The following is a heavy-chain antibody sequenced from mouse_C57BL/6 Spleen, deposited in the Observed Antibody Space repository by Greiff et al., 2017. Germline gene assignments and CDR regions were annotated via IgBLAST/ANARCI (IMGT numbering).Heavy chain of an antibody. CDR1: GFNIKDYY. J-gene: IGHJ4*01. CDR2: FDPEDGET. V-gene: IGHV14-2*01. D-gene: IGHD1-1*01. CDR3: TRDNSYGFYAMDY. Sequence: EVQVVESGAELVKPGASVKLSCTASGFNIKDYYMHWVKQRTEQGLEWIGRFDPEDGETKYAPKFQGKAPITADTSSNTAYLQLSSLTSEDAAVYYCTRDNSYGFYAMDYWGQGTSVTVSS.